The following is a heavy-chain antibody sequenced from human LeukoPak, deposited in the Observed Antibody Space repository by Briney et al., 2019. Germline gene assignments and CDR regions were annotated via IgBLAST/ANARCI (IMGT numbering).Heavy chain of an antibody. Sequence: GGSLRLSCAASGFSFGDYAMQWVRQAPGKGLEWVSGISWNNAGIGYADSVKGRFTISRDNAKNPLYLQMNSLRAEDTAVYYCARDLLATMAFDYWGQGTLVTVSS. CDR2: ISWNNAGI. J-gene: IGHJ4*02. CDR3: ARDLLATMAFDY. CDR1: GFSFGDYA. V-gene: IGHV3-9*01. D-gene: IGHD5-12*01.